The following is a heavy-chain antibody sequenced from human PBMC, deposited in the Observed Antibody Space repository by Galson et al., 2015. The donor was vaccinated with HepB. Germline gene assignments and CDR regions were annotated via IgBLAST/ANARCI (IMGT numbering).Heavy chain of an antibody. V-gene: IGHV3-30*02. CDR3: AKDSYYDILTPGYYYYYGMDV. CDR2: IRYDGSNK. CDR1: GFTFSSYG. D-gene: IGHD3-9*01. Sequence: SLRLSCAASGFTFSSYGMHWVRQAPGKGLEWVAFIRYDGSNKYYADSVKGRFTISRDNSKNTLYLQMNSLRAEDTAVYYCAKDSYYDILTPGYYYYYGMDVWGQGTTVTVSS. J-gene: IGHJ6*02.